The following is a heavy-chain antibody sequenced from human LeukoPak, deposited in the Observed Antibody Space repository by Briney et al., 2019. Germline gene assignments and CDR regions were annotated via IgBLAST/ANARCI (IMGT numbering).Heavy chain of an antibody. V-gene: IGHV1-18*01. CDR1: GYTFTSYG. CDR2: ISAYNGNT. D-gene: IGHD3-22*01. Sequence: ASVKVSCKASGYTFTSYGISWVRQAPGQGLEWMGWISAYNGNTNYAQKLQGRVTMTTDTSTSTAYMELRSLRSDDTAVYYCARNCYDSSGYSNPFDYWGQGTLVTVSS. CDR3: ARNCYDSSGYSNPFDY. J-gene: IGHJ4*02.